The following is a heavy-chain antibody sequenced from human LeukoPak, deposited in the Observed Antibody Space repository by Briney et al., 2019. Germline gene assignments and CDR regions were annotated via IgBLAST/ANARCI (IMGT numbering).Heavy chain of an antibody. Sequence: GGSLRLSCAASGFTFDDYGMSWVRQAPGKGLEWVSGINWNGGITGYADSVKGRFTISRDNAKNSLYLQMNSLRAEDTALYYCARGRRFLEWQYYYYYYMDVWGKGTTVTVSS. J-gene: IGHJ6*03. CDR3: ARGRRFLEWQYYYYYYMDV. D-gene: IGHD3-3*01. CDR2: INWNGGIT. CDR1: GFTFDDYG. V-gene: IGHV3-20*04.